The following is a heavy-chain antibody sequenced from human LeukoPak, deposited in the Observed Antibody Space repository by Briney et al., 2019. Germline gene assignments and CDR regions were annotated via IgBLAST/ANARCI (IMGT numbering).Heavy chain of an antibody. D-gene: IGHD7-27*01. CDR1: GYTFTSHD. Sequence: ASVKVSCKASGYTFTSHDINWVRQATGQGLEWMGWMSPNSGDTGYAQKFQGRVTMTSDSSISTAYMELSSLRSEDTAIYYCVRTPPNWGYDYWGQGTLVTVSS. CDR2: MSPNSGDT. J-gene: IGHJ4*02. V-gene: IGHV1-8*01. CDR3: VRTPPNWGYDY.